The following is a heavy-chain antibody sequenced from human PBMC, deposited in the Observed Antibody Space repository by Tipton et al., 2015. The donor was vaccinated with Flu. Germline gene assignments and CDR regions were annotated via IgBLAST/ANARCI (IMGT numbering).Heavy chain of an antibody. V-gene: IGHV3-33*06. Sequence: SGFTFSSHDMHWVRQAPGKGLEWVAIIWDDGINKYYADSVKGRFTISRDSSSHTPYLQMTSLRADDTAVYYCAKGGKSGGWHYFDSWGQGTLVAVSS. D-gene: IGHD6-19*01. CDR2: IWDDGINK. CDR1: GFTFSSHD. J-gene: IGHJ4*02. CDR3: AKGGKSGGWHYFDS.